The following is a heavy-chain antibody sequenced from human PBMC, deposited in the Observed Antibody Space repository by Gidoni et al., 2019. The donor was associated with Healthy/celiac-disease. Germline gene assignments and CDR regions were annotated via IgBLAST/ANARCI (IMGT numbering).Heavy chain of an antibody. Sequence: EVQLVESGGGFVQPGGSLILSCAASGFTFISYAMSWVRQAPGKGLEWVSAISGSGGSTYYADSVKGRFTISRDNSKNTLYLQMNSLRAEDTAVYYCAKGRVVTATKAPFDYWGQGTLVTVSS. CDR2: ISGSGGST. CDR1: GFTFISYA. D-gene: IGHD2-21*02. V-gene: IGHV3-23*04. J-gene: IGHJ4*02. CDR3: AKGRVVTATKAPFDY.